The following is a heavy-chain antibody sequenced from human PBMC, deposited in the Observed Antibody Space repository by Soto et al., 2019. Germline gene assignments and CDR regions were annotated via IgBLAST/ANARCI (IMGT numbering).Heavy chain of an antibody. CDR2: ISGSGGGT. J-gene: IGHJ4*02. D-gene: IGHD6-19*01. CDR3: APSPMAVADPFDY. Sequence: EVQLLESGGGLVQPGGSLRLSCAASGFTFSSYAMSWVRQAPGKGLEWVSAISGSGGGTYYADSVKGRFTISRNNSKNTLCLQMTGPRAEDTAVYYCAPSPMAVADPFDYWGQGTLVTVSS. V-gene: IGHV3-23*01. CDR1: GFTFSSYA.